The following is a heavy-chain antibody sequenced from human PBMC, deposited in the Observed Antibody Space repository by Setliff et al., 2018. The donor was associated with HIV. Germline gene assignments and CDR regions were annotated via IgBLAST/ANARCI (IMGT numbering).Heavy chain of an antibody. CDR3: ARAPNSPYYSNFWYADH. CDR1: GYSFTTYW. Sequence: PGESLKISCKTSGYSFTTYWIGWARQMPGKGLEWMALLYPGDSDIRYSPSFQSQVTVSADKSIGTAYLQWNSLEASDTALYFCARAPNSPYYSNFWYADHWGQGTLVTVSS. V-gene: IGHV5-51*01. J-gene: IGHJ5*02. CDR2: LYPGDSDI. D-gene: IGHD3-22*01.